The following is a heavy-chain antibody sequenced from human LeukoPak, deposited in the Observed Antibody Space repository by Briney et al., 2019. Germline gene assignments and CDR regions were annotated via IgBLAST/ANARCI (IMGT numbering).Heavy chain of an antibody. J-gene: IGHJ6*02. V-gene: IGHV1-18*01. D-gene: IGHD1-1*01. CDR2: ISAYNGNT. CDR1: GYTFTSYG. CDR3: ARGTAHYYYYGMDV. Sequence: ASVKVSCKASGYTFTSYGISWVRQAPGQGLEWMGWISAYNGNTNYAQKLQGRVTMTTDASTSTAYMELRSLRSDDTAVYYCARGTAHYYYYGMDVWGQGTTVTVSS.